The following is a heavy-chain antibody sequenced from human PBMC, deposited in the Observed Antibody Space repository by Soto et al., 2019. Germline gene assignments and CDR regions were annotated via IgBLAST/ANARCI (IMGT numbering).Heavy chain of an antibody. Sequence: GGSLRLSCAASGFTFSSYWMHWVRQAPGKGLVWVSRINSDGSSTSYADSVKGRFTISRDNAKNTLYLQMNSLRAEDTAVYYCARDIKWGLLWFGELFSTQDYWGQGTLVTVSS. CDR2: INSDGSST. CDR1: GFTFSSYW. D-gene: IGHD3-10*01. V-gene: IGHV3-74*01. J-gene: IGHJ4*02. CDR3: ARDIKWGLLWFGELFSTQDY.